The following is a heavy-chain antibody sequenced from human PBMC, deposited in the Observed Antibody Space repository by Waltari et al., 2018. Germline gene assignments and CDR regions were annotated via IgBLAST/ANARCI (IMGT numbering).Heavy chain of an antibody. Sequence: QVQLVQSGAEVKKPGASVKVSCKASGYTFTGYYMHWVRQAPGQGLEGMGCINPNSGGTNYAKRLQGGVTMTRDTTISTAYMELSMLRADDTAVYYWASVVVPAAIYWGQGTLVTVSS. CDR3: ASVVVPAAIY. D-gene: IGHD2-2*01. CDR1: GYTFTGYY. CDR2: INPNSGGT. J-gene: IGHJ4*02. V-gene: IGHV1-2*02.